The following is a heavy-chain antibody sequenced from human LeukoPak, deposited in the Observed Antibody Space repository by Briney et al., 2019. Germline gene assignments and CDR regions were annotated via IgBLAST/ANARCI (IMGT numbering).Heavy chain of an antibody. D-gene: IGHD3-22*01. V-gene: IGHV4-31*03. CDR2: IYYSGST. CDR3: ARVEDRSDSSGYYSFDY. Sequence: SETLSLTCTVSDGSISSGGYYWSWIRQHPGKGLEWIGYIYYSGSTYYNPSLKSRVTISVDTSKNQFSLKLSSVTAADTAVYYCARVEDRSDSSGYYSFDYWGQGTLVTVSS. CDR1: DGSISSGGYY. J-gene: IGHJ4*02.